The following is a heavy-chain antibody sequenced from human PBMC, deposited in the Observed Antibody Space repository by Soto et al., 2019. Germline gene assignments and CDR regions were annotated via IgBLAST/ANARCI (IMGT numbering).Heavy chain of an antibody. D-gene: IGHD2-2*01. Sequence: QVQLQESGPGLVKPSETLSLTCTVSVGSVSSGGFYWSWIRPPQGRELEWIGYIYYSGSTNYNPSLTSRVTISVDTSKNQFSLKLSSVTAADTAVYYCSRVVVVPAAIGTNWFDPWGQGTLVTVSS. J-gene: IGHJ5*02. CDR1: VGSVSSGGFY. CDR3: SRVVVVPAAIGTNWFDP. V-gene: IGHV4-61*08. CDR2: IYYSGST.